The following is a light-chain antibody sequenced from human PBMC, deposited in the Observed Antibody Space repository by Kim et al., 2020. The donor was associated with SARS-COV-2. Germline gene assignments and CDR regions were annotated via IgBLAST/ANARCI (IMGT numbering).Light chain of an antibody. V-gene: IGKV1-5*03. CDR3: QQYSSYS. Sequence: DIQMTQSPSTLSASVGDRVTITCRASQSIGTRLAWYQQKPGKAPRLLIYKTYTLERGVPPRFGGTGSGTEFTLTISGLQPDDFATYYCQQYSSYSFGQGTKVDIK. J-gene: IGKJ1*01. CDR1: QSIGTR. CDR2: KTY.